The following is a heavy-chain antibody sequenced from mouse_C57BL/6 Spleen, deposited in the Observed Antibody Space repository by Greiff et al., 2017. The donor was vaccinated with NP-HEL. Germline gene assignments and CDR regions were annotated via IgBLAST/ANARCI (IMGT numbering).Heavy chain of an antibody. J-gene: IGHJ3*01. CDR1: GYTFTDYY. CDR2: INPNNGAT. V-gene: IGHV1-26*01. D-gene: IGHD2-4*01. CDR3: ASTKNGYDYDAFAY. Sequence: VQLQQSGPELVKPGASVKISCKASGYTFTDYYMNWVKQSPGKSLEWIGDINPNNGATSYNQTFKGKATLTVDKSSSTAYMELRSLTSEDSAADYCASTKNGYDYDAFAYWGQGTLVTVSA.